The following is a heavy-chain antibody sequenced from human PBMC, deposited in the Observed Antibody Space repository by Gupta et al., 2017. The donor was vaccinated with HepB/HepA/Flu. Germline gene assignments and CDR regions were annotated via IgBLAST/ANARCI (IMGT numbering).Heavy chain of an antibody. CDR1: GFTFDDYA. V-gene: IGHV3-9*01. J-gene: IGHJ6*02. CDR3: AKDKYYDSSGCPTYGMDV. CDR2: ISWNSGSI. Sequence: EVQLVESGGGLVQPGRSLRLSCAASGFTFDDYAMHWVRQAPGKGLEWVSGISWNSGSIGYADSVKGRFTISRDNAKNSLYLQMNSLRAEDTALYYCAKDKYYDSSGCPTYGMDVWGQGTTVTVSS. D-gene: IGHD3-22*01.